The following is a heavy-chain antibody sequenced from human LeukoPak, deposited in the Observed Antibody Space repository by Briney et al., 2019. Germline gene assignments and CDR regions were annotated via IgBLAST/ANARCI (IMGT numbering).Heavy chain of an antibody. D-gene: IGHD2-15*01. Sequence: SETLSLTCTVSGASISSRPYCWGWIRQPPGKGLEWLGSFYYSGSTYYNPSLKSRVTISVDRSKNQFSLKLSSVTAADTAVYYCARGYCSGGSCYSSYYYSYMDVWGKGTTVTVSS. V-gene: IGHV4-39*07. CDR2: FYYSGST. J-gene: IGHJ6*03. CDR3: ARGYCSGGSCYSSYYYSYMDV. CDR1: GASISSRPYC.